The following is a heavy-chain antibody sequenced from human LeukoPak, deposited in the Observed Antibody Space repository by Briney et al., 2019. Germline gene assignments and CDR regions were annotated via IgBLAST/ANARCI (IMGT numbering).Heavy chain of an antibody. Sequence: GGSLRLSCATSGFAVSNNYMSWVRQAPGKGPEWVSIIYSGGITYYIDSVKGRFTISRDNSKNTLYLQMNSQRAEDTAVYYCAREPTGDRGGFFDFWGQGALVTVSS. D-gene: IGHD7-27*01. J-gene: IGHJ4*02. V-gene: IGHV3-53*01. CDR2: IYSGGIT. CDR1: GFAVSNNY. CDR3: AREPTGDRGGFFDF.